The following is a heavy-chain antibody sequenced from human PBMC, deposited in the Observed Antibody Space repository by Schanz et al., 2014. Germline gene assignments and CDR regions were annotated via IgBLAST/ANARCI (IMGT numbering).Heavy chain of an antibody. J-gene: IGHJ4*02. Sequence: QVQLVESGGSVVQPGRSLRLSCAGSGFSFSDYGMHWVRQAPGRGLEWVAVISYHGSEKYYADSVKGRFTISRDNSKNALYLQMNSLRTEDTAVYFCAKSYDTSGYSGFDYWGQGTLVTVSS. V-gene: IGHV3-30*18. CDR3: AKSYDTSGYSGFDY. CDR2: ISYHGSEK. CDR1: GFSFSDYG. D-gene: IGHD3-22*01.